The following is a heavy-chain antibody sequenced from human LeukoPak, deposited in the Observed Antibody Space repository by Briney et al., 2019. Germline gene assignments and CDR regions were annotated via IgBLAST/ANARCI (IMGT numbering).Heavy chain of an antibody. Sequence: ASVRVSCTASGYTFTSFHINWVRQATGQGLEWMGWMNPNSGDTAYAHKFQGRITMTRSTSINTAYMELSSLRSEDTAVYYCATRRRAGAAPSAFDIWGQGTMVTVSS. CDR3: ATRRRAGAAPSAFDI. J-gene: IGHJ3*02. V-gene: IGHV1-8*01. D-gene: IGHD7-27*01. CDR1: GYTFTSFH. CDR2: MNPNSGDT.